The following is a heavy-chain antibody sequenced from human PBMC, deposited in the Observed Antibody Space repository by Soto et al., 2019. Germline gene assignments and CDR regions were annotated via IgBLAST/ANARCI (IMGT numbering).Heavy chain of an antibody. CDR2: INHSGST. V-gene: IGHV4-34*01. D-gene: IGHD3-22*01. CDR3: ARDTFYYDSVIYPFDY. J-gene: IGHJ4*02. Sequence: SETLSLTCAVYGGSFRDYSWSWIRQFPGKGLEWIGEINHSGSTNYNPSLKSRVTILVDTSKNHFSLKLSSVTAADTAVYYCARDTFYYDSVIYPFDYWGQGTLVTVSS. CDR1: GGSFRDYS.